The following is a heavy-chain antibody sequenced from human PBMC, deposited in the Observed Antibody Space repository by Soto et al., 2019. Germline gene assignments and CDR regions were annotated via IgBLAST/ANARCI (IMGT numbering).Heavy chain of an antibody. V-gene: IGHV1-18*01. D-gene: IGHD3-3*01. CDR2: ISAYNGNT. CDR1: GYTFTSYG. Sequence: ASVKVSCKASGYTFTSYGISWVRQAPGQGLEWMGWISAYNGNTNYAQKLQGRVTMTTDTSTSTAYMELRSLRSDDTAVYYCARHGIKGRITIFGLPGRNAFDIWGQAPMVTVSS. J-gene: IGHJ3*02. CDR3: ARHGIKGRITIFGLPGRNAFDI.